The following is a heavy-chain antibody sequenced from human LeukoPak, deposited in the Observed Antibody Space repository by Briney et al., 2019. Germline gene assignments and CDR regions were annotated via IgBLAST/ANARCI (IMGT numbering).Heavy chain of an antibody. V-gene: IGHV1-8*03. CDR3: ARDNSVGDNAWWFDP. Sequence: ASVKVSCKASGYSFVSYDINWVRQATGQGLEWMGWMNPNSGNTGYAQKFQGRVTITRNTSISTAYMELSSLTSEDTAVYYCARDNSVGDNAWWFDPWGQGTLVTVSS. CDR1: GYSFVSYD. CDR2: MNPNSGNT. D-gene: IGHD1-26*01. J-gene: IGHJ5*02.